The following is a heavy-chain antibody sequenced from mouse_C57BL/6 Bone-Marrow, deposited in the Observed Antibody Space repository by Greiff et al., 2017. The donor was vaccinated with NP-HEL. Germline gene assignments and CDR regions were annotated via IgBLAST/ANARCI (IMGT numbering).Heavy chain of an antibody. CDR2: IYPGSGST. Sequence: QVQLQQPGAELVKPGASVKMSCKASGYTFTSYWITWVKQRPGQGLEWIGDIYPGSGSTNYHEKFKSKATLTVDTSSSTAYIQLSSLTSDDSTVYYCASVITKILWGQGTLVTVSA. V-gene: IGHV1-55*01. CDR1: GYTFTSYW. D-gene: IGHD1-1*01. CDR3: ASVITKIL. J-gene: IGHJ3*01.